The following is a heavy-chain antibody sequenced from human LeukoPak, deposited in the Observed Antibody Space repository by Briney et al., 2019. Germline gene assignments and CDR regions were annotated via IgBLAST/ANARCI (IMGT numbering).Heavy chain of an antibody. CDR1: GGTFSSYA. CDR3: ARARGGSYFSHDAFDI. Sequence: GASVKVSCKASGGTFSSYAISWVRQAPGQGLEWMGWINPNSGGTSYAQKFQGRVTMTRDMSTSTVYMELSSLRSEDTAVYYCARARGGSYFSHDAFDIWGQGTMVTVSS. V-gene: IGHV1-8*02. J-gene: IGHJ3*02. D-gene: IGHD1-26*01. CDR2: INPNSGGT.